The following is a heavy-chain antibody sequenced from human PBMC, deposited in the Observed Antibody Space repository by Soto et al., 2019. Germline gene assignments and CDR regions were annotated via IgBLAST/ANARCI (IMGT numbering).Heavy chain of an antibody. J-gene: IGHJ4*02. D-gene: IGHD3-10*01. CDR1: GFTLSSYA. V-gene: IGHV3-23*01. CDR3: ASYYYGSGDSNY. CDR2: ISGSGGST. Sequence: GESLKISCAASGFTLSSYAMHWVRQAPGKGLEWFLSISGSGGSTYYADSVKGRFTISRDNSKNTLYLQMNSLRAEDTAVYYCASYYYGSGDSNYWGQGTLVTVSS.